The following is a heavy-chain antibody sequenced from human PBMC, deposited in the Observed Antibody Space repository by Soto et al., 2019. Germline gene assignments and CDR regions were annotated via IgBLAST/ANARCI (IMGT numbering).Heavy chain of an antibody. V-gene: IGHV4-30-4*01. J-gene: IGHJ4*02. CDR2: IYYSGST. Sequence: SETLSLTCTVSGGSISSGDYYWSWIRQPPGKGLEWIGYIYYSGSTYYNPSLKSRVTISVDTSKNQFSLKLSSVTAADTAMYYCARGSTTEKVDSWGQGILVTVS. CDR3: ARGSTTEKVDS. CDR1: GGSISSGDYY.